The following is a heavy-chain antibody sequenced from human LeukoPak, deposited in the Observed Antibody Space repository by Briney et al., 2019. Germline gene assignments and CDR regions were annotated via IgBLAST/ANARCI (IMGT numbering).Heavy chain of an antibody. D-gene: IGHD2-15*01. V-gene: IGHV1-3*01. CDR1: GYTFTSYA. J-gene: IGHJ3*02. CDR3: ARTRYCSGGSCFAFDI. CDR2: INAGNGNT. Sequence: ASVKVSCKASGYTFTSYAMHWVRQAPGQRLEWMGWINAGNGNTKYSQKFQGRVTITRDTSASTAYMELSSLRSEDTAVYYCARTRYCSGGSCFAFDIWGQGTMVTVSS.